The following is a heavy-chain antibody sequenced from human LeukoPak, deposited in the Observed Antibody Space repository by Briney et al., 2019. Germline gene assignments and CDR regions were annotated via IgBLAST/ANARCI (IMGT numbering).Heavy chain of an antibody. Sequence: ASVKVSCKASGYTFTGYYMHWVRQAPGQELEWMGRINPNSGGTNYAQKFQGRVTMTRDTSISTAYMELSRLRSDDTAVYYCARRYCSSTSCYWFDPWGQGTLVTVSS. CDR1: GYTFTGYY. CDR3: ARRYCSSTSCYWFDP. J-gene: IGHJ5*02. D-gene: IGHD2-2*01. V-gene: IGHV1-2*06. CDR2: INPNSGGT.